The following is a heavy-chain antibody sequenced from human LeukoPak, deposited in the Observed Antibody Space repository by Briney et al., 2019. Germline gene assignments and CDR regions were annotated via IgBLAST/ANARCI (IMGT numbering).Heavy chain of an antibody. V-gene: IGHV1-2*04. CDR3: ARGVLPAAMRGVGDAFDI. CDR1: GYTFTGYY. J-gene: IGHJ3*02. CDR2: INPNSGGT. Sequence: ASVKVSCKASGYTFTGYYMHWVRQAPGQGLEWMGWINPNSGGTNYVQKFQGWVTMTRDTSISTAYMELSRLRSDDTAVYYCARGVLPAAMRGVGDAFDIWGQGTMVTVSS. D-gene: IGHD2-2*01.